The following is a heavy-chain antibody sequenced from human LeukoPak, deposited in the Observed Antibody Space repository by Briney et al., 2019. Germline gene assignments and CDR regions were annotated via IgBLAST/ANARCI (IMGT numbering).Heavy chain of an antibody. D-gene: IGHD6-6*01. CDR3: ARGPNSNWSGLDF. CDR2: ISPTGSTT. V-gene: IGHV3-74*01. Sequence: QSGGSLRLSCTASGFSFSGHWMHWARQLPGKGPVWVSRISPTGSTTSYADSVKGRFTVSRDNAKNTLYLQVNNLRAEDTAVYYCARGPNSNWSGLDFWGQGTLLTVSS. CDR1: GFSFSGHW. J-gene: IGHJ4*02.